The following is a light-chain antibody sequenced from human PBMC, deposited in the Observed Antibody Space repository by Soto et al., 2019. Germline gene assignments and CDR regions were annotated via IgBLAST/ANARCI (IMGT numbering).Light chain of an antibody. CDR3: CSYAGSYNYV. Sequence: QSVLTQPASLSGSPGQSITISCTGTSSDIGAYDYVSWYQQHPGKAPKLMIYDVSKRPSGVPDRFSGSKSGNTASLTISGLQAEDEADYYCCSYAGSYNYVFGTGTKVTVL. CDR1: SSDIGAYDY. CDR2: DVS. V-gene: IGLV2-11*01. J-gene: IGLJ1*01.